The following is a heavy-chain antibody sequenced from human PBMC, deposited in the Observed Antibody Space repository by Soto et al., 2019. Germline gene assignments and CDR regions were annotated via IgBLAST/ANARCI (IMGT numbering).Heavy chain of an antibody. Sequence: SETLSLTCTVSGGSISSYDWSWIRQNPGKGLEWIGYIYYSGSTNYNPSLKSRVTISVDTSKNQFSLKLSSVTAADTAVYYCARDRMTTVTTYYYYYGMDVWGQGTTVTVSS. J-gene: IGHJ6*02. V-gene: IGHV4-59*01. CDR3: ARDRMTTVTTYYYYYGMDV. D-gene: IGHD4-17*01. CDR2: IYYSGST. CDR1: GGSISSYD.